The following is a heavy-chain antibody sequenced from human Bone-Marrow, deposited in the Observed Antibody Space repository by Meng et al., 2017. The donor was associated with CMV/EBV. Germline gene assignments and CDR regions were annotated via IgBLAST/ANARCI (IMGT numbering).Heavy chain of an antibody. CDR1: GGTFSSYT. J-gene: IGHJ4*02. CDR3: ARDTPTYSGSLHSYYFDY. D-gene: IGHD1-26*01. V-gene: IGHV1-69*04. CDR2: IIPILGIA. Sequence: SVKVSCKASGGTFSSYTISWVRQGPGQGLEWMGRIIPILGIANYAQKFQGRVTITADKSTSTAYMELSSLRSEDTAVYYCARDTPTYSGSLHSYYFDYWGQGTLVTVSS.